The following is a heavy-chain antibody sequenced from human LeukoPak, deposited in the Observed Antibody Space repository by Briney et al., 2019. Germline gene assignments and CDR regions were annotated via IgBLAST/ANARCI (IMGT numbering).Heavy chain of an antibody. CDR3: ARGRVTTGYYYYYMDV. CDR2: ISSSSSYI. V-gene: IGHV3-21*01. D-gene: IGHD4-17*01. CDR1: GFTFSSYS. Sequence: GALRLSCAASGFTFSSYSMNWVRQAPGKGLEWVSSISSSSSYIYYADSVKGRFTISRDNSKNTLYLQMNSLRAEDTAVYYCARGRVTTGYYYYYMDVWGKGTTVTVSS. J-gene: IGHJ6*03.